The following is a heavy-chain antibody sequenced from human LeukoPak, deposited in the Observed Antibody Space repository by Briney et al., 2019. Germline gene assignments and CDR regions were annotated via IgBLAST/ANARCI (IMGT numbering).Heavy chain of an antibody. V-gene: IGHV3-23*01. CDR1: GFTFSNYA. CDR2: ISGSGRSI. J-gene: IGHJ4*02. Sequence: GGSLRLSCAASGFTFSNYAMNSVRQAPGKGLEWVSDISGSGRSIYYGDSFQGRFTISRDNSKNTVYLQMNSLRAEDTAIYYCAKGVRPYGDYFDYWGQGTLVTVSS. CDR3: AKGVRPYGDYFDY. D-gene: IGHD3-10*01.